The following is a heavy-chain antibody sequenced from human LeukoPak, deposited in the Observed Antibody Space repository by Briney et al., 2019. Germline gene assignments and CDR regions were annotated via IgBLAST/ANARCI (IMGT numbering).Heavy chain of an antibody. J-gene: IGHJ4*02. CDR2: FDPEDGET. V-gene: IGHV1-24*01. D-gene: IGHD1-1*01. Sequence: ASVKVSCKVSGYTLTELSMHWVRQAPGKGLEWMGGFDPEDGETIYAQKFQGRVTMTEDTSTDTAYMELSSLRSEDTGVYYCATDFAQTTGTTGWGQGTLVTVSS. CDR1: GYTLTELS. CDR3: ATDFAQTTGTTG.